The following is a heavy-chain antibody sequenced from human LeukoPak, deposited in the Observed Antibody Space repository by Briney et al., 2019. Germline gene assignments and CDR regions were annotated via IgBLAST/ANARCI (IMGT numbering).Heavy chain of an antibody. J-gene: IGHJ4*02. Sequence: SVKVSCKASGGTFSSYAISWVRQAPGQGLEWMGGIIPIFGTANYAQKFQGRVTITADKSTSTAYMELSSLRSEDTAVYYCARVGYDSSGYSDYWGQGTLVTVSS. CDR1: GGTFSSYA. V-gene: IGHV1-69*06. CDR2: IIPIFGTA. D-gene: IGHD3-22*01. CDR3: ARVGYDSSGYSDY.